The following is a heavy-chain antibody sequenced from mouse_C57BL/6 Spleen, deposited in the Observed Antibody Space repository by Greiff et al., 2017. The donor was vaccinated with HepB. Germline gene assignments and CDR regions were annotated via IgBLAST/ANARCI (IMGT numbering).Heavy chain of an antibody. V-gene: IGHV5-4*03. D-gene: IGHD2-4*01. Sequence: EVKVVESGGGLVKPGGSLKLSCAASGFTFSSYAMSWVRQTPEKRLEWVATISDGGSYTYYPDNVKGRFTISRDNAKNNLYLQMSHLKSEDTAMYYCARVGDYDFAWFAYWGQGTLVTVSA. CDR2: ISDGGSYT. CDR1: GFTFSSYA. CDR3: ARVGDYDFAWFAY. J-gene: IGHJ3*01.